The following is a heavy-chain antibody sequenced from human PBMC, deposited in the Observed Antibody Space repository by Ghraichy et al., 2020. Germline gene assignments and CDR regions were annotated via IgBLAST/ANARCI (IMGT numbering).Heavy chain of an antibody. CDR3: ASYFRPSITSSGHYYFDY. J-gene: IGHJ4*02. Sequence: SETLSLTCAVYGGSFSGYYWSWIRQPPGKGLEWIGEINHSGSTNYNPSLKSRVTISVDTSKNQFSLKLSSVTAADTAVYYCASYFRPSITSSGHYYFDYWGQGTLVTVSS. V-gene: IGHV4-34*01. CDR1: GGSFSGYY. D-gene: IGHD3-10*01. CDR2: INHSGST.